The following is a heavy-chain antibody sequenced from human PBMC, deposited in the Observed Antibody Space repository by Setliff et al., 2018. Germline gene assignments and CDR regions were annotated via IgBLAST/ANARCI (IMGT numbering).Heavy chain of an antibody. CDR2: IYHGGDT. Sequence: SETLSLTCTVSGGSISSGVYYWGWIRQPPGKGLEWIGRIYHGGDTYHNASLKSRLTISVDTSKNQFSLKLRSVTAADTAVYYCARTGTYRYFDYWGQGALVTVS. V-gene: IGHV4-39*01. CDR1: GGSISSGVYY. D-gene: IGHD1-1*01. J-gene: IGHJ4*02. CDR3: ARTGTYRYFDY.